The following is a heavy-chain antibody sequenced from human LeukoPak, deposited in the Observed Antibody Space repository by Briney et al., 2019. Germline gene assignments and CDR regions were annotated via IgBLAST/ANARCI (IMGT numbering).Heavy chain of an antibody. CDR2: LYYSGST. CDR1: GYSISSSNW. Sequence: ETLSLTCAVSGYSISSSNWWGWIRQPPGKGLEWIGYLYYSGSTYYNPSLKSRVTMSVDTSKNQFSLELSSMSGVDPAVYYCYGDYRYGMDVWGQGTTVTVSS. CDR3: YGDYRYGMDV. V-gene: IGHV4-28*01. J-gene: IGHJ6*02. D-gene: IGHD4-17*01.